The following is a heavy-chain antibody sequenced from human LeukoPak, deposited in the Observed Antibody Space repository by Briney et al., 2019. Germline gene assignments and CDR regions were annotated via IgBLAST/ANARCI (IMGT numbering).Heavy chain of an antibody. V-gene: IGHV1-69*04. Sequence: ASVTVSCKASRGTFSSYAISWVRQAPGQGREWMGWIIPILGIANYAQKFQGRVTITADKSTSTAYMELSSLRSEDTAVYYCGRWTYSSAPASIDYWGQGTLVTVSS. CDR3: GRWTYSSAPASIDY. J-gene: IGHJ4*02. CDR2: IIPILGIA. CDR1: RGTFSSYA. D-gene: IGHD6-19*01.